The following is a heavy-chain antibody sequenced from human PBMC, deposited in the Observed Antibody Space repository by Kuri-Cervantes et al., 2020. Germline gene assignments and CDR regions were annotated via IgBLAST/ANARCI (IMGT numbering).Heavy chain of an antibody. D-gene: IGHD3-3*01. CDR2: INQDGSEK. Sequence: GGSLRLSCAASGFTFTSYWMSWVRQAPGKGLEWVANINQDGSEKTYVDSVKGRFTISRDNAKNSLYLQMNSLRAEDTAVYYCARDQPKSVYYDFWSGYPNWSDPWGQGTLVTVSS. CDR1: GFTFTSYW. V-gene: IGHV3-7*01. J-gene: IGHJ5*02. CDR3: ARDQPKSVYYDFWSGYPNWSDP.